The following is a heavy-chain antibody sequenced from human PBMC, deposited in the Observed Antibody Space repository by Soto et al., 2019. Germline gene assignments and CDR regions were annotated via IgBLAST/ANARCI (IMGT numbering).Heavy chain of an antibody. D-gene: IGHD3-10*01. CDR1: GFAITRGYY. J-gene: IGHJ4*02. CDR2: IYHSGIA. Sequence: SETLSLTFTVSGFAITRGYYWAWIRRPPGKGLEWIASIYHSGIAHYNPSLQSRVTISVDTSKNQFSLTMSSVTAADTALYYCARLPGDFWGQGSLVTVS. CDR3: ARLPGDF. V-gene: IGHV4-38-2*02.